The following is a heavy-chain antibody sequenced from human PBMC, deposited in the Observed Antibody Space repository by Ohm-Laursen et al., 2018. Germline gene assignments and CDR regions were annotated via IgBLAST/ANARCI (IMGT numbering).Heavy chain of an antibody. J-gene: IGHJ5*02. CDR2: ISGSGDNT. Sequence: GSLRLSCTASGFTFSSYAMNWVRQAPGKGLEWVSGISGSGDNTYYADSVKGRFTISRDSSENTVYFQMNDLRAEDTALYYCAKARSAVVFAASNHWGQGALVIVSS. CDR3: AKARSAVVFAASNH. V-gene: IGHV3-23*01. CDR1: GFTFSSYA. D-gene: IGHD2-15*01.